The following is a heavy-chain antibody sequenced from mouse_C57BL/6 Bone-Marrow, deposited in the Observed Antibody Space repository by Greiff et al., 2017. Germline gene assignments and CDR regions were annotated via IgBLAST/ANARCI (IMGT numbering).Heavy chain of an antibody. J-gene: IGHJ3*01. CDR1: GFNIKNNY. V-gene: IGHV14-3*01. Sequence: EVQLQQSVAELVRPGASVKLSCTASGFNIKNNYMHWVKQRPEQGLEWLGRLDPENGNTNYAPKFPGKATITSDTSSNTAYLQLSSLTSEDTAIDYCATSYEYDVAYWGQGTLVTVSA. CDR2: LDPENGNT. D-gene: IGHD2-4*01. CDR3: ATSYEYDVAY.